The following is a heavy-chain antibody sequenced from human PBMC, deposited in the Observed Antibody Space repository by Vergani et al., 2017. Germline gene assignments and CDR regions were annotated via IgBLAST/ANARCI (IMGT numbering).Heavy chain of an antibody. CDR1: GGSISSSSYY. Sequence: QLQLQESGPGLVKPSETLSLTCTVSGGSISSSSYYWGGIRQPPGKGLEWIGSSYYSGSTYYNPSLKSRVTISVDTSKNQFSLKLSAVTAADTAGYYCARGQAPKLDYWGQGTLVTVSS. CDR3: ARGQAPKLDY. CDR2: SYYSGST. J-gene: IGHJ4*02. V-gene: IGHV4-39*01.